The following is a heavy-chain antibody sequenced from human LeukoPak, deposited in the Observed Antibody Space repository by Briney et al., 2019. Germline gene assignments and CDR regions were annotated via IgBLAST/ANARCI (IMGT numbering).Heavy chain of an antibody. CDR1: GGTFSSYA. CDR3: ARDLRDILTGLTFDY. V-gene: IGHV1-69*04. CDR2: IIPILGIA. Sequence: ASVKVSCKASGGTFSSYAISWVRQAPGQGLEWMGRIIPILGIANYAQKFQGRVTITADKSTSTAYMELSSLRSEDTAVYYCARDLRDILTGLTFDYWGQGTLVTVSS. D-gene: IGHD3-9*01. J-gene: IGHJ4*02.